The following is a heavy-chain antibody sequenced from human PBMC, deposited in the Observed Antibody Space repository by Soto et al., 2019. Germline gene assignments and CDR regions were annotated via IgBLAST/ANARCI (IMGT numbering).Heavy chain of an antibody. J-gene: IGHJ4*02. CDR1: GFSLSTSGMC. V-gene: IGHV2-70*01. Sequence: SGPTLVNPTQTLTLTWTFSGFSLSTSGMCVSWIRQPPGKALEWLALIDWDDDKYYSTSLKTRLTISKDTSKNQVVLTMTNMDAVDTATYYCARMPLLYSYDSSGSHGYFDYWGQGTLVTVCS. CDR2: IDWDDDK. D-gene: IGHD3-22*01. CDR3: ARMPLLYSYDSSGSHGYFDY.